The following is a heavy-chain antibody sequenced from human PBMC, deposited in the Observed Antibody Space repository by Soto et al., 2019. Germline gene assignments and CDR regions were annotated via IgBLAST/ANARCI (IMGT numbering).Heavy chain of an antibody. J-gene: IGHJ4*02. CDR1: GYTFTSYA. CDR3: ARGITLPTPLDY. CDR2: INAGNGNT. Sequence: ASVKVSCKASGYTFTSYAMHWVRQAPGQRLEWMGWINAGNGNTKYSQKFQGRVAITRDTSASTAYMELSSLRSEDTAVYYCARGITLPTPLDYWGQGTLVTVSS. D-gene: IGHD1-20*01. V-gene: IGHV1-3*01.